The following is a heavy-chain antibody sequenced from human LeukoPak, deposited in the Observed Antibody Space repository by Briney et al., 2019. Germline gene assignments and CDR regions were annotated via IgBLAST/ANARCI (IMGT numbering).Heavy chain of an antibody. V-gene: IGHV3-43*02. CDR1: GFTFDDYA. J-gene: IGHJ4*02. D-gene: IGHD3-22*01. CDR2: ITGDGGST. Sequence: GGSLRLSCAASGFTFDDYAMHWVRQAPGKGLEWVSSITGDGGSTYYADSVKGRFTISRDNSKNSLYLQMNSLRTQDTALYYCAKGYHYDSSGYYYLDYWGQGTLVTVSS. CDR3: AKGYHYDSSGYYYLDY.